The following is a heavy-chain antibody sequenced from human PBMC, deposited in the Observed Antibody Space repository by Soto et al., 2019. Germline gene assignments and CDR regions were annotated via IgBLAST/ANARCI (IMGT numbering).Heavy chain of an antibody. J-gene: IGHJ6*02. D-gene: IGHD2-15*01. CDR1: GYKVSTWHNFTSYW. CDR2: IYPGDSDT. Sequence: GESLKISCMGSGYKVSTWHNFTSYWIAWVRQMPGEGLEWMGIIYPGDSDTRYSPSFQGQVTISADKSINSVYLQWSSLKASETATYYCAIPGAHCSGGSCYSLGAYYYYGMDVWGQGTTVTVSS. CDR3: AIPGAHCSGGSCYSLGAYYYYGMDV. V-gene: IGHV5-51*01.